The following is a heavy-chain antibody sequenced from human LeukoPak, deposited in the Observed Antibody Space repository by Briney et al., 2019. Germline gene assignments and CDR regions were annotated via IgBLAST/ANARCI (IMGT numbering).Heavy chain of an antibody. Sequence: GGSLRLSCEASGFTFSNSWMTWVRQAPGKGLEWVSAISDSGGSTYFADSVRGRFTISRDNSKNTLFLQMNSLRAEDTAVYYCAKGEWYSSSSGVDYFDYWGQGTLVTVSS. V-gene: IGHV3-23*01. CDR1: GFTFSNSW. J-gene: IGHJ4*02. CDR2: ISDSGGST. CDR3: AKGEWYSSSSGVDYFDY. D-gene: IGHD6-6*01.